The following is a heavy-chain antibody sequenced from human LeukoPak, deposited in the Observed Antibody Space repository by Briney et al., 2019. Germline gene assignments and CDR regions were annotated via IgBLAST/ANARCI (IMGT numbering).Heavy chain of an antibody. D-gene: IGHD3-22*01. CDR2: IYYSGST. Sequence: PSETLSLTCTVSGGSVSSGSYYWSWIRQPLGKGLEWIGYIYYSGSTKYNPSLKSRVTISVDTSKNQFSLKLSSVTAADTAVYYCAREAESSGYNFDSWGQGTLVTVSS. CDR3: AREAESSGYNFDS. V-gene: IGHV4-61*01. CDR1: GGSVSSGSYY. J-gene: IGHJ4*02.